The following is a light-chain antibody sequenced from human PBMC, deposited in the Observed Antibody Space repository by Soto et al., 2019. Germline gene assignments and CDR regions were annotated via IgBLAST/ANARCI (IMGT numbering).Light chain of an antibody. J-gene: IGKJ5*01. Sequence: EIVLTQSPGTLSLYQGERATLSCRASQSVSSSYLAWYQQKPGQAPRLLIYGASSRATGIPDRFSGSGSGTDFTLTISRLEPEDFAVYYCQQHGSSPITFGQGTRLENK. CDR1: QSVSSSY. V-gene: IGKV3-20*01. CDR3: QQHGSSPIT. CDR2: GAS.